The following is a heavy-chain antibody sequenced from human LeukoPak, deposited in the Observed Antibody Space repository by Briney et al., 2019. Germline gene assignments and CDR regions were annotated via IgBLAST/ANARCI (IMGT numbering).Heavy chain of an antibody. CDR3: ARDSTYYDILDV. CDR2: IYYSGST. J-gene: IGHJ6*02. CDR1: GGSISSSSYY. Sequence: SETLSLTCTVSGGSISSSSYYWGWIRQPPGKGLEWIGSIYYSGSTYYNPSLKSRVTISVDTSENQFSLKLSSVTAADTAVYYCARDSTYYDILDVWGQGTTVTVSS. D-gene: IGHD3-9*01. V-gene: IGHV4-39*07.